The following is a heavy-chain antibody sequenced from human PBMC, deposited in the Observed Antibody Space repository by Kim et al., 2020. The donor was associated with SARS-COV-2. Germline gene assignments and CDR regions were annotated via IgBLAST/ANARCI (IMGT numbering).Heavy chain of an antibody. Sequence: TTYNPSLESRVTISVDTSKNQFSLKLSSVTAADTAVYYCARGGWSPTDYWGQGTLVTVSS. V-gene: IGHV4-59*09. CDR3: ARGGWSPTDY. CDR2: T. J-gene: IGHJ4*02.